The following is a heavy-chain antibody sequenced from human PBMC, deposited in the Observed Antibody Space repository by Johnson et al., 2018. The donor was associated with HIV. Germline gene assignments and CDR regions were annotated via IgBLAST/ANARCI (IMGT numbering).Heavy chain of an antibody. CDR2: ISHDESNK. CDR3: AKDVQVRGIVLMVTLFDAFDM. V-gene: IGHV3-30*18. D-gene: IGHD2-8*01. Sequence: QVQLVESGGGVVQPGRSLRLSCAASGFTFSSYGMHWVRQAPGKGLEWVAVISHDESNKYYADSVKGRFTISRDNSKNTLFLQMSRLRPEDTAVYYCAKDVQVRGIVLMVTLFDAFDMWGQGTLVTVSS. J-gene: IGHJ3*02. CDR1: GFTFSSYG.